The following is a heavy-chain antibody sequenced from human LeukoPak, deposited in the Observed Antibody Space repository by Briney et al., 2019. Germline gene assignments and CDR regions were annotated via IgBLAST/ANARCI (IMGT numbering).Heavy chain of an antibody. CDR1: GFTFSSYA. Sequence: TGGSLRLSCAASGFTFSSYAMHWVRQAPGKGLGWVAVISYDGSNKYYADSVKGRFTISRDNSKNTLYLQMNSLRAEDTAVYHCARARQRWLEMSFFDYWGQGTLVTVSS. J-gene: IGHJ4*02. CDR3: ARARQRWLEMSFFDY. D-gene: IGHD5-24*01. CDR2: ISYDGSNK. V-gene: IGHV3-30-3*01.